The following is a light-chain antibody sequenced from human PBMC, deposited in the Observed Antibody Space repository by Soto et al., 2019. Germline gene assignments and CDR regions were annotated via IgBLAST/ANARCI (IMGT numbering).Light chain of an antibody. CDR2: EGT. CDR3: YSYAGENLYV. Sequence: QSALTQPASVSASPGQSITIPCTGTSSDVGSYNLVSWFQQHPGKVPKLLIYEGTKRPSGLSDRFSGSKSGTTASPTISGLQAEDEAHYYCYSYAGENLYVFGTGTRSPS. V-gene: IGLV2-23*01. CDR1: SSDVGSYNL. J-gene: IGLJ1*01.